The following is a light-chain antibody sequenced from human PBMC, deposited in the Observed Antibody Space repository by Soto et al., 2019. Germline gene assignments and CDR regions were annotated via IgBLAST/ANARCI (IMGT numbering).Light chain of an antibody. CDR3: QQYNSHRRT. CDR1: QSISSW. J-gene: IGKJ1*01. Sequence: DIQMTQSPSTLSASVGDRVNITCRASQSISSWLAWYQQKPGKAPKLLIYKASSLESGVPSRFSGSGSGTEFTPTISSLQPDDFATYYCQQYNSHRRTFGQGTKV. CDR2: KAS. V-gene: IGKV1-5*03.